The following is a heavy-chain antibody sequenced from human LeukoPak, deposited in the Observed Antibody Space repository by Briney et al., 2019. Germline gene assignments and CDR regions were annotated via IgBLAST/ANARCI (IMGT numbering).Heavy chain of an antibody. J-gene: IGHJ4*02. V-gene: IGHV4-59*01. CDR1: GGPISSYY. D-gene: IGHD3-22*01. CDR3: ARSSYYYDSSGYYYYFDY. CDR2: IYYSGST. Sequence: PSETLSLTCTVSGGPISSYYWSWIRQPPGKGLEWIGYIYYSGSTNYNPSLKSRVTISVDTSKNQFSLKLSSVPAADTAVYYCARSSYYYDSSGYYYYFDYWGQGTLVTVSS.